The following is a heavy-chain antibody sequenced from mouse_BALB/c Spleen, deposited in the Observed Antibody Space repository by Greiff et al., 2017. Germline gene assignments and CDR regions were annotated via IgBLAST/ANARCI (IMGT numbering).Heavy chain of an antibody. CDR1: GFTFSSYY. Sequence: EVQLVESGGGLVKLGGSLKLSCAASGFTFSSYYMSWVRQTPEKRLELVAAINSNGGSTYYPDTVKGRFTISRDNAKNTLYLQMSSLKSEDTALYYCATDYDYAMDYWGQGTSVTVSS. V-gene: IGHV5-6-2*01. J-gene: IGHJ4*01. CDR2: INSNGGST. D-gene: IGHD2-4*01. CDR3: ATDYDYAMDY.